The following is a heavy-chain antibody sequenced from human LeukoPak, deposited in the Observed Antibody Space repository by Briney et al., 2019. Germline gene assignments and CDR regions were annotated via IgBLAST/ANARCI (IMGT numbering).Heavy chain of an antibody. CDR3: ASSGWYSTPNWFDP. D-gene: IGHD6-19*01. J-gene: IGHJ5*02. Sequence: GGSLRLSCAASGFTFKTYGMHWVRQAPGKGLEWVASIKEDGSEKYYVDSVKGRFTISRDNAKNSVYLQMNSLRAEDTAMYYCASSGWYSTPNWFDPWGQGTLVIVSS. CDR2: IKEDGSEK. CDR1: GFTFKTYG. V-gene: IGHV3-7*01.